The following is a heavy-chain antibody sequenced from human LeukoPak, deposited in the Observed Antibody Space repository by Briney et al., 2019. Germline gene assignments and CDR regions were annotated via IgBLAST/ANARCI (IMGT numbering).Heavy chain of an antibody. CDR2: IHTSGIT. CDR3: ARDLGSNYVYFDY. CDR1: GGSISSHY. V-gene: IGHV4-4*07. Sequence: SETLTLTCTVSGGSISSHYWSWLRQPAGKGLEYIGRIHTSGITNYNPSLKSRVTMSGDTSKNQFYLNLRSVTAADTAVYYCARDLGSNYVYFDYWGQGSLVTVSS. D-gene: IGHD1-26*01. J-gene: IGHJ4*02.